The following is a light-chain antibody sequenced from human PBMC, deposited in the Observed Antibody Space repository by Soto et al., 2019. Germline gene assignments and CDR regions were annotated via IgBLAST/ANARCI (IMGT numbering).Light chain of an antibody. V-gene: IGKV1-27*01. CDR2: GAS. CDR1: QAINIY. Sequence: DIQMTQSPSSLSASVGDRVTVTCRASQAINIYLAWYQQKPGEVPKLLISGASTLQSGVRSRFSGSGSGTDFTLTISSLQPEDVATYYCQKYNGVPLTFGGGTKVEI. CDR3: QKYNGVPLT. J-gene: IGKJ4*01.